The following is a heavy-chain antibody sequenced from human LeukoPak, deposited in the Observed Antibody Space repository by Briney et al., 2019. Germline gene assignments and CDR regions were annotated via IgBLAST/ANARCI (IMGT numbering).Heavy chain of an antibody. Sequence: SETLSLTCTVPGGSISSYYWSWIRQPPGKGLEWIGYIFYSGSTNYNPSLKSRVTISVDTSKNQFSLKLSSVTAADTAVYYCARVFRDDSSGYPDYWGQGTLVTVSS. D-gene: IGHD3-22*01. CDR3: ARVFRDDSSGYPDY. CDR2: IFYSGST. V-gene: IGHV4-59*01. CDR1: GGSISSYY. J-gene: IGHJ4*02.